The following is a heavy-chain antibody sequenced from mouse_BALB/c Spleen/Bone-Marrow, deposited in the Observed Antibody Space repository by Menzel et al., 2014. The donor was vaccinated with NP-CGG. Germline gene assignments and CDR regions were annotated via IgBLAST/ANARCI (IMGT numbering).Heavy chain of an antibody. CDR3: TRGATPDY. J-gene: IGHJ2*01. D-gene: IGHD3-1*01. Sequence: VHVKQSGPELVQPGASVKMSCKASGYTFTSYVTHWVKQKPGQGLEWIGYFNPYNDGTKYNEKFKGKATLTSDKSSSTAYMELSSLTSEDSAVYYCTRGATPDYWGQGTTLTVSS. CDR1: GYTFTSYV. CDR2: FNPYNDGT. V-gene: IGHV1-14*01.